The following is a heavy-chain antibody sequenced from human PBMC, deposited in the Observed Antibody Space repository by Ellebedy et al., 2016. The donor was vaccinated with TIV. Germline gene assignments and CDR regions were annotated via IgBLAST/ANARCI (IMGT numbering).Heavy chain of an antibody. CDR1: GYTFTSYG. J-gene: IGHJ6*03. CDR2: ISAYNGNT. V-gene: IGHV1-18*01. Sequence: ASVKVSXXASGYTFTSYGISWVRQDPGQGLEWMGWISAYNGNTNYAQKLQGRVTMTTDTSTSTAYMELRSLRSDDTAVYYCARVYCSGGSCYWDYYYYMDVWGKGTTVTVSS. CDR3: ARVYCSGGSCYWDYYYYMDV. D-gene: IGHD2-15*01.